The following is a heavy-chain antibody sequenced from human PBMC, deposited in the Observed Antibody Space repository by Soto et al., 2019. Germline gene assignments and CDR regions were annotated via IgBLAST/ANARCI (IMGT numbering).Heavy chain of an antibody. CDR1: GFNFSSFD. V-gene: IGHV3-30*18. D-gene: IGHD2-8*01. Sequence: QVKLVESGGGVVQPGRSLRLSCAASGFNFSSFDMHWVRQSPGKGLEWVAFISSEGNSKFYSDSLEGRLTISRDNSKSTLFLQLANVRPEDTSTYHCAKAAWCNGQSCYWYGDLWGRGTLVTVSS. CDR2: ISSEGNSK. J-gene: IGHJ2*01. CDR3: AKAAWCNGQSCYWYGDL.